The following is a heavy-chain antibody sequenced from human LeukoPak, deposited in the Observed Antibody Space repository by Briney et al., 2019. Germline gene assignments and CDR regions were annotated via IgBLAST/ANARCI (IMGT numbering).Heavy chain of an antibody. Sequence: SEILSLTCTVSGGSISSGGYYWNWIRQHPGKGLEWIGYIYYSGSTYYNPSLKSRVTISVDTSKNQFSLKLSSVTAADTAVYYCARSYYYDSSSYYPPDYWGQGTLVTVSS. CDR1: GGSISSGGYY. J-gene: IGHJ4*02. CDR3: ARSYYYDSSSYYPPDY. CDR2: IYYSGST. V-gene: IGHV4-31*03. D-gene: IGHD3-22*01.